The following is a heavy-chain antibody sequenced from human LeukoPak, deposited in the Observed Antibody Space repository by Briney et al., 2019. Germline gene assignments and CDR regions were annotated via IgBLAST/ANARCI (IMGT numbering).Heavy chain of an antibody. CDR1: GFTFSSYE. V-gene: IGHV3-48*03. CDR2: ISGNGNTL. D-gene: IGHD2-2*02. Sequence: GSLRLSCVASGFTFSSYEMTWVRQAPGKGLEWVSYISGNGNTLYYADSVKGRFTISRDNSRNTLYLQMNSLRAEDTAVYYCARYCSSTSCDSPDAFDIWGQGTMVTVSS. J-gene: IGHJ3*02. CDR3: ARYCSSTSCDSPDAFDI.